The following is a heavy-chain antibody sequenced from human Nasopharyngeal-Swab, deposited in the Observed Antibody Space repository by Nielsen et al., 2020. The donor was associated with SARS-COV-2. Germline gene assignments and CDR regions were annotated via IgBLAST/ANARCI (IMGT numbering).Heavy chain of an antibody. V-gene: IGHV1-2*06. CDR3: AYSSSFGYFDY. J-gene: IGHJ4*02. Sequence: ASVKVFCKASGYTFTGYYMHWVRQAPGQGLEWMGRINPNSGGTNYAQKFQGRVTMTRDTSISTAYMELSRLRSDDTAVYYCAYSSSFGYFDYWGQGTLVTVSS. CDR1: GYTFTGYY. CDR2: INPNSGGT. D-gene: IGHD6-6*01.